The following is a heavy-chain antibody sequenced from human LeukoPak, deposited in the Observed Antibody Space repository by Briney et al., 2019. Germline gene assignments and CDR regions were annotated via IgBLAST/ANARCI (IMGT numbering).Heavy chain of an antibody. D-gene: IGHD3-16*01. V-gene: IGHV4-30-4*01. J-gene: IGHJ3*02. CDR2: IYYSGST. CDR3: ARDWVFDAFDI. CDR1: GGSISGGDYY. Sequence: PSQTLCLTRTVSGGSISGGDYYGGWVRHPPGKGLGWIGYIYYSGSTYYNPSLKSRVTTSVDTTKNQFSLKLSSVTAADTAVYYCARDWVFDAFDIWGQGKMVTVSS.